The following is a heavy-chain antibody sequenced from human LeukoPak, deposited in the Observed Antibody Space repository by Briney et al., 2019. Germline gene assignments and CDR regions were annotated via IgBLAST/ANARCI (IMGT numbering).Heavy chain of an antibody. CDR2: INHSGST. CDR3: ARGLYRMSHVDY. CDR1: GGSFSGYY. D-gene: IGHD2-2*02. V-gene: IGHV4-34*01. J-gene: IGHJ4*02. Sequence: PSETLSLTCAVYGGSFSGYYWSWIRQPPGKGLEWIGEINHSGSTNYNPSLKSRVTISVDTSKNQFSLKLSSVTAADTAVYYCARGLYRMSHVDYWGQGTLVTVSS.